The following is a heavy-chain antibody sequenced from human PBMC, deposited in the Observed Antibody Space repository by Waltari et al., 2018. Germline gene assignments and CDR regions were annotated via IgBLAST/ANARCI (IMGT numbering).Heavy chain of an antibody. J-gene: IGHJ5*02. CDR3: ARDDYSEGSGFDP. Sequence: EVQLVESGGGLVQPGGSLRLSCAASGFTFSSYWMSWVRQAPGKGLEWVVNIKQDGSEKYYVDSVKGRFTISRDNAKNSLYLQMNSLRAEDTAVYYCARDDYSEGSGFDPWGQGTLVTVSS. D-gene: IGHD4-4*01. V-gene: IGHV3-7*01. CDR1: GFTFSSYW. CDR2: IKQDGSEK.